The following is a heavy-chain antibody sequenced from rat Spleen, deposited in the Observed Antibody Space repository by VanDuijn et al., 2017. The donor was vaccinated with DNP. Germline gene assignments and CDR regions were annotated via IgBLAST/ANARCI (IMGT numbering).Heavy chain of an antibody. V-gene: IGHV5-7*01. D-gene: IGHD3-7*01. CDR2: ISYDGSDT. Sequence: EVQLVESGGGLVQPGRSLKLSCAVSRITFSDHNMAWVRQAPKKSLEWVATISYDGSDTYYRDSVKGRFTISRDNSKNTLYLQLNSLKSEDTAIYYCATSESAGFVYWGQGTLVTVSS. J-gene: IGHJ3*01. CDR3: ATSESAGFVY. CDR1: RITFSDHN.